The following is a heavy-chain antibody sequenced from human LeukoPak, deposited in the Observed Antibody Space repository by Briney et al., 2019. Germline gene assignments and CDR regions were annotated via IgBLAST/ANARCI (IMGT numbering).Heavy chain of an antibody. CDR1: GFTFINAW. D-gene: IGHD2-15*01. CDR3: TTRGSSGGYYFDY. V-gene: IGHV3-15*01. J-gene: IGHJ4*02. Sequence: TGGSLRLSCAASGFTFINAWMSWVRQAPGEGLEWVGRIKSKTDGGTADYAAPVKGRFSISRDGSKNTLDLQMNSLKTEDTAVYYCTTRGSSGGYYFDYWGQGTLVTVSS. CDR2: IKSKTDGGTA.